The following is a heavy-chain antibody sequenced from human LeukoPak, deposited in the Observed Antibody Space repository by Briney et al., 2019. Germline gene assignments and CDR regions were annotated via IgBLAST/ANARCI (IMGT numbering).Heavy chain of an antibody. CDR3: GRSPDGVDN. Sequence: PGGSLRLSCAASGFIFNNYWMTWVRQTPGKGLEFVANIKEDGSEIFYLDSVKGRFTVSRGNAKNSLYLQMNSLRVEDTAVYYCGRSPDGVDNWGQGTLVTVSS. CDR2: IKEDGSEI. V-gene: IGHV3-7*01. J-gene: IGHJ4*02. CDR1: GFIFNNYW. D-gene: IGHD3-10*01.